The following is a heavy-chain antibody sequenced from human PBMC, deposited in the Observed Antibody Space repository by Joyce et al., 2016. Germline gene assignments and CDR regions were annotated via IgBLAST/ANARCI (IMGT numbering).Heavy chain of an antibody. J-gene: IGHJ6*02. V-gene: IGHV3-21*01. Sequence: EVQLVESGGGLVRPGGSLRLSCAASGFTFSSYGMNGVRQDPGKGLEWVVFISSNRNYIYYTDSVKGRFTISRDNAKSSLFLQMDSLRAEDTAVYYCARNSAPRASTYYGLDVRGQGTTVTVSS. CDR1: GFTFSSYG. D-gene: IGHD5/OR15-5a*01. CDR3: ARNSAPRASTYYGLDV. CDR2: ISSNRNYI.